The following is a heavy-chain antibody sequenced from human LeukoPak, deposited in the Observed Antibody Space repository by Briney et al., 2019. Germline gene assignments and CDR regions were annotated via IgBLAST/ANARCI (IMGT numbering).Heavy chain of an antibody. J-gene: IGHJ4*02. D-gene: IGHD6-19*01. V-gene: IGHV3-30-3*01. CDR1: GFTFSNYA. CDR2: ISFDGDNE. CDR3: ARGGHQWLVRKNIDY. Sequence: PGRSLRLSCAASGFTFSNYAIHWVRQAPGKGLEWVADISFDGDNEYYADSVKGRFMISRDNAKNSLYLQMNSLRAEDTAVYYCARGGHQWLVRKNIDYWGQGTLVTVSS.